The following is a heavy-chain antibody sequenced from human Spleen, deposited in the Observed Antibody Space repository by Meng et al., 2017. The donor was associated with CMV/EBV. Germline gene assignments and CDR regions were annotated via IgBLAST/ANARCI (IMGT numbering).Heavy chain of an antibody. D-gene: IGHD6-6*01. Sequence: GESLKISCAASGLTVSSYDMHWVRQATGKGLEWVSAIGTAGDTYYPGSVKGRFTISRENAKNSLYLQMNSLRAGDTAVYFCAREKYSSSSPVVLYYNYGMDLWGQGTTVTVSS. CDR3: AREKYSSSSPVVLYYNYGMDL. CDR1: GLTVSSYD. V-gene: IGHV3-13*01. J-gene: IGHJ6*02. CDR2: IGTAGDT.